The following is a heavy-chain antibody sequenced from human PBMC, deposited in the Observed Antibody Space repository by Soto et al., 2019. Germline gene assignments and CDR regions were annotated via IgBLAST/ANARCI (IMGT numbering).Heavy chain of an antibody. CDR1: GYTFTSYG. J-gene: IGHJ4*02. CDR2: ISAYNGNT. CDR3: ARDLLYDSSGYYLGHFY. D-gene: IGHD3-22*01. Sequence: ASVKASCRASGYTFTSYGISWVRQAPGQGLEWMGWISAYNGNTNYAQKLQGRVTMTTDTSTSTAYMELRSLRSDDTAEYYCARDLLYDSSGYYLGHFYCGQGTVVTVSS. V-gene: IGHV1-18*01.